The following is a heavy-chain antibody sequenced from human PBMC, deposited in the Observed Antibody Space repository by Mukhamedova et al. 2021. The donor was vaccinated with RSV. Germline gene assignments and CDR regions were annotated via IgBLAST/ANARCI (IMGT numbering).Heavy chain of an antibody. J-gene: IGHJ5*02. D-gene: IGHD6-13*01. CDR3: ARETAAPGNWFDP. V-gene: IGHV3-74*01. Sequence: WMHWVRQAPGKGLVWVSRIKSDGSVTIYADSVKGRFTISRDYAKNTLYLQMNSLRAEDTAVYYCARETAAPGNWFDPWGQGTLVT. CDR1: W. CDR2: IKSDGSVT.